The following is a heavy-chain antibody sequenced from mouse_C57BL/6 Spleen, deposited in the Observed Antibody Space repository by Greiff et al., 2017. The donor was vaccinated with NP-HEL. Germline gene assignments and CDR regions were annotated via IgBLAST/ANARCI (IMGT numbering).Heavy chain of an antibody. D-gene: IGHD3-2*02. J-gene: IGHJ4*01. CDR1: GYTFTDYN. CDR3: ARQLRSYYYAMDY. V-gene: IGHV1-18*01. Sequence: VQLKQSGPELVKPGASVKIPCKASGYTFTDYNMDWVKQSHGKSLEWIGDINPNNGGTIYNQKFKGKATLTVDKSSSTAYMELRSLTSEDTAVYYCARQLRSYYYAMDYWGQGTSVTVSS. CDR2: INPNNGGT.